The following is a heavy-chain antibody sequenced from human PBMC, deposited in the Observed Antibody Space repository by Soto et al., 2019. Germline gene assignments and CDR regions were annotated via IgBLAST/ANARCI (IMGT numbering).Heavy chain of an antibody. Sequence: PSETLSLTCTVSGGSITTPGYFWTWIRQRPGKGLEWIGYTHSSGSANNNPSLKSRIIISVDTSQNRFSLRARSVTAADTAVYYCANLRRYYSGAGSYRDHWGQGILATVSS. J-gene: IGHJ4*02. CDR3: ANLRRYYSGAGSYRDH. CDR2: THSSGSA. CDR1: GGSITTPGYF. D-gene: IGHD3-10*01. V-gene: IGHV4-31*03.